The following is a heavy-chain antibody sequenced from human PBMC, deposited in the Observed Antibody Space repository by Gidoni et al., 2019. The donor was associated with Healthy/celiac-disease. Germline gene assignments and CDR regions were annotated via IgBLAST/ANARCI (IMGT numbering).Heavy chain of an antibody. V-gene: IGHV3-23*01. CDR3: AKDRLSLPYYYYGMDV. J-gene: IGHJ6*02. D-gene: IGHD3-16*01. CDR1: GFTFSSYA. Sequence: EVQLLESGGGLVQPGGSLRLSCAASGFTFSSYAMSWVRQAPGKGLEWVSAISGSGGSTYYAASVKGRFNISRDNSKNTLYLQMNSLRAEDTAVYYCAKDRLSLPYYYYGMDVWGQGTTVTVSS. CDR2: ISGSGGST.